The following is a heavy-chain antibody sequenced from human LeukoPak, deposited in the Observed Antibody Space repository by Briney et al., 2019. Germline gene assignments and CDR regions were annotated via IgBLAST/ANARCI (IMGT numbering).Heavy chain of an antibody. CDR1: GFTFSSYG. D-gene: IGHD3-22*01. J-gene: IGHJ4*02. Sequence: PGGSLRLSCAASGFTFSSYGMHWVRQAPGKGLEWVAVISYDGSNKYYADSVKGRFTISRDNSKNALYLQMNSLRAEDTAVYYCARDALDSSGYFFLSDYWGQGTLVTVSS. CDR3: ARDALDSSGYFFLSDY. CDR2: ISYDGSNK. V-gene: IGHV3-30*19.